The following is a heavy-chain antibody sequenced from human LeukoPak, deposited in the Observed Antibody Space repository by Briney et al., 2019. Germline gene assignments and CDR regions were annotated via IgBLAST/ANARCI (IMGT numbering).Heavy chain of an antibody. D-gene: IGHD2-15*01. CDR2: ISAYNGNT. V-gene: IGHV1-18*01. J-gene: IGHJ5*02. CDR3: ARDSGNCSGGSCPTNWLDP. Sequence: ASVKVSCKASGYTFTSYGISWVRQAPGQGLQWMGWISAYNGNTNYAEKVQGRVTMTTDTSTSTAYMELRSLRSDDTAVYYCARDSGNCSGGSCPTNWLDPWGQGILVTVSS. CDR1: GYTFTSYG.